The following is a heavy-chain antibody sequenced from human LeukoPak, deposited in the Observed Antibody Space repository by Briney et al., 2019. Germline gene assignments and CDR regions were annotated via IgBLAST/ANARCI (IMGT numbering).Heavy chain of an antibody. V-gene: IGHV4-59*08. D-gene: IGHD6-13*01. Sequence: SETLSLTCTVPGGSISSYYWSWIRQPPGKGLEWIGYIYYSGSTNYNSSLKSRVTISVDTSKNQFSLKLSSVTAADTAVYYCARPGIAAAGDWYFDLWGRGTLVTVSS. CDR2: IYYSGST. CDR3: ARPGIAAAGDWYFDL. J-gene: IGHJ2*01. CDR1: GGSISSYY.